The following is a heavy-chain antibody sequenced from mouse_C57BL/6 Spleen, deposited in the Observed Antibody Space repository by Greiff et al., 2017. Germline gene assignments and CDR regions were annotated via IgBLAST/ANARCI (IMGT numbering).Heavy chain of an antibody. CDR1: GYTFTSYW. J-gene: IGHJ1*03. V-gene: IGHV1-69*01. CDR3: ARCFGNYGYWYFDV. CDR2: IDPSDSYT. D-gene: IGHD2-1*01. Sequence: QVQLKQSGAELVMPGASVKLSCKASGYTFTSYWMHWVKQRPGQGLEWIGEIDPSDSYTNYNQKFKGKSTLTVDKSSSTAYMQLSSLTSEDSAVYYCARCFGNYGYWYFDVWGTGTTVTVSS.